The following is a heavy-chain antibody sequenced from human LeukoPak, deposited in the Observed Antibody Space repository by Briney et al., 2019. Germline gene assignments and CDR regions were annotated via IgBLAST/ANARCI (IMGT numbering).Heavy chain of an antibody. J-gene: IGHJ3*02. CDR1: GFTFSSYS. CDR3: ARKRCPGAFDI. V-gene: IGHV3-21*01. CDR2: INIYSSNI. Sequence: GPSLTLSCATSGFTFSSYSITWVRQAPGKWLDWVSSINIYSSNIYYADSVKGRSTISRDNAKNSLYLQMNRLRAEDTAVYYCARKRCPGAFDIWGQGRMVIVSS.